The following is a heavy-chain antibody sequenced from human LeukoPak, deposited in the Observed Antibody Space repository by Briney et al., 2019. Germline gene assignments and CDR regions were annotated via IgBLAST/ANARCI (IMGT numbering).Heavy chain of an antibody. D-gene: IGHD6-6*01. J-gene: IGHJ4*02. V-gene: IGHV3-30-3*01. CDR2: ISYDGSNK. CDR3: VDVAARGY. Sequence: GGSLRLSCAASGSTFSSYAMHWVRQAPGKGLEWVAVISYDGSNKYYADSVKGRFTISRDNSKNTLYLQMNSLRAEDTAVYYCVDVAARGYWGQGTLVTVSS. CDR1: GSTFSSYA.